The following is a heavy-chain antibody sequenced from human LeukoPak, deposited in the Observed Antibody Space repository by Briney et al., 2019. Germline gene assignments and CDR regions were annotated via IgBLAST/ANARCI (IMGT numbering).Heavy chain of an antibody. CDR2: INHSGGT. V-gene: IGHV4-34*01. CDR3: ARQDPWYSSGWGYFDY. CDR1: GGSFSGYY. D-gene: IGHD6-19*01. Sequence: SETLSLTCAVYGGSFSGYYWSWIRQPPGKGLEWVGKINHSGGTNYNPSLKSRVTISVDTSKNQFSLKLSSVTAADTAVYYCARQDPWYSSGWGYFDYWGQGSLVTVSS. J-gene: IGHJ4*02.